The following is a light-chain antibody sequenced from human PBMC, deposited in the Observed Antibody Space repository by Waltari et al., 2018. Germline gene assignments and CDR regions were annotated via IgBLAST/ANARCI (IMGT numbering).Light chain of an antibody. CDR1: ESISTY. J-gene: IGKJ4*01. CDR2: DAS. Sequence: DIQMTQSPSSLSASFGDRVTITCRASESISTYLNWYQQKPGKAPNLLIFDASTLHPGVPSRFSGRGFRTEFTLTISNLQPEDFATYFCQQSYNTPLTFGGGTKVDIK. V-gene: IGKV1-39*01. CDR3: QQSYNTPLT.